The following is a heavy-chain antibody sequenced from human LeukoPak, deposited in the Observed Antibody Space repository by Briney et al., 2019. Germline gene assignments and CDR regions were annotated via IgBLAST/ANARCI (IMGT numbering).Heavy chain of an antibody. CDR3: AREVGAAEFDY. J-gene: IGHJ4*02. V-gene: IGHV4-59*01. CDR2: IYYSGST. CDR1: GGSISSYY. D-gene: IGHD1-26*01. Sequence: PSETLSLTCTVSGGSISSYYWSWIRQPPGKGLEWIGYIYYSGSTNYNPSLKSRVTISVDTSKNQFSLKLSSVTAADTAVYYCAREVGAAEFDYWGQGTLVTVSS.